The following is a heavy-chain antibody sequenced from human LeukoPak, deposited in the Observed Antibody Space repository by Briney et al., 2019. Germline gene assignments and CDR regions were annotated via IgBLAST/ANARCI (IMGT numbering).Heavy chain of an antibody. D-gene: IGHD3-16*02. CDR3: ARVGGRYSPLGY. CDR1: GSTFSSYW. CDR2: IKQDGSEK. Sequence: GGSLRLSCAASGSTFSSYWMSWVCQAPGKGLEWVANIKQDGSEKYYVDSVKGRFTISRDNAKNSLYLQMISLRAEDTAVYYCARVGGRYSPLGYWGQGTLVTVSS. V-gene: IGHV3-7*01. J-gene: IGHJ4*02.